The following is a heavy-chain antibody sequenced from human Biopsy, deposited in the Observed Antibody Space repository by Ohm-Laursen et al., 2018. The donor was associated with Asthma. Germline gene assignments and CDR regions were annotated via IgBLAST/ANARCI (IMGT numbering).Heavy chain of an antibody. CDR3: TTGIDY. CDR1: GFSGLTFRDFG. Sequence: SLRLSCAASGFSGLTFRDFGMHWVRQAPGKGLEWVGHVKIKRHGGTTDLAEPVKGRFTISRDDSKNTLYLQMNSLKTEDTAVYYCTTGIDYWGQGTLVTVSS. J-gene: IGHJ4*02. CDR2: VKIKRHGGTT. V-gene: IGHV3-15*01.